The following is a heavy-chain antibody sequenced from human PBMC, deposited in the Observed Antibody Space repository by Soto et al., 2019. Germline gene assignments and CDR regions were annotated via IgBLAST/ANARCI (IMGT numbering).Heavy chain of an antibody. Sequence: PGGSLRLSCAASGFTFSSYWMSWVRQAPGKGLEWVANIKQDGSEKYYVDSVKGRFTISRDNAMRSLFLHMNSLRDEDTAVYYCARDGKGAAYTHGPYYFDYWGQGA. J-gene: IGHJ4*02. CDR1: GFTFSSYW. V-gene: IGHV3-7*01. D-gene: IGHD1-1*01. CDR3: ARDGKGAAYTHGPYYFDY. CDR2: IKQDGSEK.